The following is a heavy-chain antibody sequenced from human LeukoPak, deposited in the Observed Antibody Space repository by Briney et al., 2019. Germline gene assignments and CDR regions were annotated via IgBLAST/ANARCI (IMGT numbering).Heavy chain of an antibody. CDR3: AKDLDGYGGIDGMDV. J-gene: IGHJ6*02. CDR2: ISGSGGST. D-gene: IGHD4-23*01. CDR1: GFTFSSYA. Sequence: GGSLRLSCAASGFTFSSYAMSWVRQAPGKGLEWVSAISGSGGSTYYADSVKGRFTISRDNSKNTPYLQMNSLRAEDTAVYYCAKDLDGYGGIDGMDVWGQGTTVTVFS. V-gene: IGHV3-23*01.